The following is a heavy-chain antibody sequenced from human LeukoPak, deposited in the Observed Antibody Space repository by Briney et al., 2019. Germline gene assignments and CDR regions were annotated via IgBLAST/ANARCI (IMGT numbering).Heavy chain of an antibody. D-gene: IGHD3-22*01. CDR3: ARDGRDSSVYWFDP. CDR2: IIPIFGTA. J-gene: IGHJ5*02. CDR1: GGTFSSYA. V-gene: IGHV1-69*05. Sequence: ASVKVSCKASGGTFSSYAISWVRQAPGQGLEWMGGIIPIFGTANYAQKFQGRVTMTRDTSTSTVYMELSSLRSEDTAMYYCARDGRDSSVYWFDPWGQGTLVTVSS.